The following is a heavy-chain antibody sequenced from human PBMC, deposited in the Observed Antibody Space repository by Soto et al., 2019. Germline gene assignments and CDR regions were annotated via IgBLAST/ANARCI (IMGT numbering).Heavy chain of an antibody. CDR2: FEPEDGET. D-gene: IGHD3-22*01. CDR3: ATRAGYKSSCYYYIAAFDL. J-gene: IGHJ3*01. Sequence: ASVKVSCKVSGYTLTELSMHWVRQAPGKRLEWMGGFEPEDGETIYAQKFQGRVTMTEDTSTDTAYMELSSLRCEDTAVYYCATRAGYKSSCYYYIAAFDLWGQGTTDTVSS. CDR1: GYTLTELS. V-gene: IGHV1-24*01.